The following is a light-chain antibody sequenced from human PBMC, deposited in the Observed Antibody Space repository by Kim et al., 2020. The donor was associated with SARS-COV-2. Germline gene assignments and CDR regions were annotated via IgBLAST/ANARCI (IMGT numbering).Light chain of an antibody. J-gene: IGLJ3*02. Sequence: PGKTAHITGGGTNIGRKSVHWYQKRPGQAPVLVIYYDSDRPSGIPERFSASNSGNTATLTISRVEAGDEADYFCQVWDSSSDHPGVFGGGTKLTVL. CDR1: NIGRKS. V-gene: IGLV3-21*04. CDR3: QVWDSSSDHPGV. CDR2: YDS.